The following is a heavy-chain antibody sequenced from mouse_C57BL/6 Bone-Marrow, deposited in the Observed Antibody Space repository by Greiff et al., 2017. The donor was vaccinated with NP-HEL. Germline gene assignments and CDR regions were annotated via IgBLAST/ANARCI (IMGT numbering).Heavy chain of an antibody. Sequence: EVKLVESGGGLVQPGGSMKLSCVASGFTFSNYWMNWVRQSPEKGLEWVAQIRLKSDNYATHYAESVKGRFTISRDDSKSSVYLQMNNLRAEDTGIYYCTAYYYGSSGDYWGQGTTLTVSS. CDR1: GFTFSNYW. CDR3: TAYYYGSSGDY. D-gene: IGHD1-1*01. CDR2: IRLKSDNYAT. V-gene: IGHV6-3*01. J-gene: IGHJ2*01.